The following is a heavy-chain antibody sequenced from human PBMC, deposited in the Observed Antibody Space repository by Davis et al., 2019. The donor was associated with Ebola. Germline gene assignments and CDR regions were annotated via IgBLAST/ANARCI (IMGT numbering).Heavy chain of an antibody. CDR2: ISGDGSST. Sequence: PGGSLRLSCAASGFTSSSYWMHWVRQGPGKGLVWVSHISGDGSSTSYADSVKGRFTISRDNAKNTLYLQMNSLRAEDTAVYYCARENRNYDYWGQGTLVTVSS. V-gene: IGHV3-74*01. CDR1: GFTSSSYW. D-gene: IGHD1-7*01. CDR3: ARENRNYDY. J-gene: IGHJ4*02.